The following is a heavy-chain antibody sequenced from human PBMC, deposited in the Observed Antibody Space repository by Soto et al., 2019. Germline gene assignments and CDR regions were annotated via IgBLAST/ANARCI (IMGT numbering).Heavy chain of an antibody. CDR3: ARNYYDSSGYSLPEGFDP. CDR2: IYPGDSDT. J-gene: IGHJ5*02. CDR1: GYSFTSYW. D-gene: IGHD3-22*01. V-gene: IGHV5-51*01. Sequence: GESLKISCKGSGYSFTSYWIGWVRQMPGKGLEWMGIIYPGDSDTRYSPSFQGQVTISADKSISTAYLQWSSLKASDTAMYYCARNYYDSSGYSLPEGFDPWGQGTLVTVSS.